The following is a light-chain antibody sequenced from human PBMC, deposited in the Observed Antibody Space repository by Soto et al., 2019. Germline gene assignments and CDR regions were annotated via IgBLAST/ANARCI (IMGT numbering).Light chain of an antibody. J-gene: IGKJ4*01. V-gene: IGKV1-9*01. Sequence: DIQLTQSPSFLSASVGDRVTITCRASQDISDYLAWYQKRPGKAPKLLIYAASTLQGGVPSRFSGSGSGTEFNLTISRLQTEDFATYACQQLNSYTLTFGGGTKVDIK. CDR1: QDISDY. CDR3: QQLNSYTLT. CDR2: AAS.